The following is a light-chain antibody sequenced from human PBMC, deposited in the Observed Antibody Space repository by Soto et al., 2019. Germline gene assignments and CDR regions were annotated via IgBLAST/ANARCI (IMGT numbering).Light chain of an antibody. Sequence: DIQMTQSPSTLSASVGDRVTISCRVSQSISSWLAWYQQKPGKAPKLLIYDASSLEGGVPSRFSGRGSGAEFTLTISSLQPDDFATYYCQQYNSYWTFGQGTKVDNK. CDR1: QSISSW. V-gene: IGKV1-5*01. CDR3: QQYNSYWT. J-gene: IGKJ1*01. CDR2: DAS.